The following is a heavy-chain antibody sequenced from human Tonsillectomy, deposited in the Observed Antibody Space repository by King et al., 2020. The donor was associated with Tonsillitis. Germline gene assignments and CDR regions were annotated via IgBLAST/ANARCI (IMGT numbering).Heavy chain of an antibody. CDR2: IXPVFGTA. D-gene: IGHD5-18*01. J-gene: IGHJ6*03. Sequence: QLVQSGAEXKKPGSSVRVSCKASGDTFXSYAISWVXQAPGQGLEWMGGIXPVFGTANYAQKFQGRVTITADESTSTAYMELSSLRSEDTAVYYCARGVIYTAREYYYYMDVWGKGTTVTVSS. CDR3: ARGVIYTAREYYYYMDV. V-gene: IGHV1-69*01. CDR1: GDTFXSYA.